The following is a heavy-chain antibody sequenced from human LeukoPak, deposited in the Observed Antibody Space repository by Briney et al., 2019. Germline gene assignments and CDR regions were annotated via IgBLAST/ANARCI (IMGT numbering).Heavy chain of an antibody. Sequence: GGSLILSGAASRFTLSSYSMNSVRQAPGKGLEWDSYISSGSSTIYYADSVKGRFTISRDNAKNSLYLQMNSLRAEDTVVYYCARGSGGRTNDYYYYYYMDVWGKGTTVTVSS. V-gene: IGHV3-48*04. CDR3: ARGSGGRTNDYYYYYYMDV. J-gene: IGHJ6*03. CDR2: ISSGSSTI. D-gene: IGHD2-15*01. CDR1: RFTLSSYS.